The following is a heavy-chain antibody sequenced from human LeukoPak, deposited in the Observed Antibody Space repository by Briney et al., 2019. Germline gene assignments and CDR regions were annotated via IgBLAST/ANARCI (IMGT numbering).Heavy chain of an antibody. J-gene: IGHJ4*02. CDR2: IKPDGSEK. V-gene: IGHV3-7*01. CDR1: GFTLSRYA. Sequence: GALRLSCAASGFTLSRYAMSWVRQAPGKGLEWVAKIKPDGSEKDHVDSVKGRFTISRDNAKNSLYLQLNSLRAEDTAVYYCARSRFYFDYWGQGTLVTVSS. CDR3: ARSRFYFDY.